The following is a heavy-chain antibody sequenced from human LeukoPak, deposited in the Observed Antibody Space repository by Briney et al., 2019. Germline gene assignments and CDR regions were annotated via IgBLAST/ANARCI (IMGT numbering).Heavy chain of an antibody. CDR3: VRDLAERRPDY. CDR2: IIPIFGTA. D-gene: IGHD6-13*01. CDR1: GGTFSSYA. V-gene: IGHV1-69*13. Sequence: ASVKVSCKASGGTFSSYAISWVRQAPGQGLEWMGGIIPIFGTANYAQKFQGRVTITADESTSTAYMELSGLRSEDTAVYYCVRDLAERRPDYWGQGTLVTVSS. J-gene: IGHJ4*02.